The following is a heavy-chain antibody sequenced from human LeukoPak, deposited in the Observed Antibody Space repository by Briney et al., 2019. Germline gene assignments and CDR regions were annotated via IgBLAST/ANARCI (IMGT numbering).Heavy chain of an antibody. V-gene: IGHV3-21*01. J-gene: IGHJ4*02. CDR3: ARGTNHYDSSGYLNY. Sequence: GGSLRLSCAASGFTFSSYSMNWVRQAPGKGLEWVSSISSSSSYIYYADSVKGRFTISRDNAKNSLYLQMNSLRAEDTAVYYCARGTNHYDSSGYLNYWGQGTLVTVSS. CDR2: ISSSSSYI. D-gene: IGHD3-22*01. CDR1: GFTFSSYS.